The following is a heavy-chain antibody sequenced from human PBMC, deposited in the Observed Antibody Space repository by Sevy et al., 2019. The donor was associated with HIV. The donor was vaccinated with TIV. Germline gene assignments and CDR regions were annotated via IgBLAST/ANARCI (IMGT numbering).Heavy chain of an antibody. Sequence: SETLSLTCNVSGGSISSSSYYWGWIRQPPGKGLEWIGSIYNSGSTYYNPSLKSRVTISVDTSKNHFSLKLSSETAADTAMYYCARVGEYSSADYWGQGTLVTVSS. J-gene: IGHJ4*02. V-gene: IGHV4-39*02. CDR2: IYNSGST. CDR1: GGSISSSSYY. D-gene: IGHD6-6*01. CDR3: ARVGEYSSADY.